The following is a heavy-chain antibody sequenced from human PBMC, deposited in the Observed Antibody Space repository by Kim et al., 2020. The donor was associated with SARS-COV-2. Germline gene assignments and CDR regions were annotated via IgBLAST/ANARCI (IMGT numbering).Heavy chain of an antibody. CDR1: GFTFITYA. CDR2: ISESGAST. J-gene: IGHJ4*01. V-gene: IGHV3-23*01. Sequence: GGSLRLSCAASGFTFITYAMTWVRQAPGKGLEWVSSISESGASTYYADSVKGRFTISRDNSKNTLYLQMNSLRAEDTAVYYCAKDWGPTSRNTPFDYWG. D-gene: IGHD3-16*01. CDR3: AKDWGPTSRNTPFDY.